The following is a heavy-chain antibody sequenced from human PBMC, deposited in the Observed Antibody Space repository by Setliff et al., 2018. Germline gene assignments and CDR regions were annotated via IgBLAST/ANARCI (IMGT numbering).Heavy chain of an antibody. CDR3: VRDRTAYSYGLDV. Sequence: SETLSLTCAVYGDSFSDYYWSWIRQPPGKGLEWIGESNHSGSTSYNPSLKSRLTMSVDTSKNQFALNLRSVTAADTAVYYCVRDRTAYSYGLDVWGQGTTVTVSS. CDR1: GDSFSDYY. D-gene: IGHD5-18*01. V-gene: IGHV4-34*01. J-gene: IGHJ6*02. CDR2: SNHSGST.